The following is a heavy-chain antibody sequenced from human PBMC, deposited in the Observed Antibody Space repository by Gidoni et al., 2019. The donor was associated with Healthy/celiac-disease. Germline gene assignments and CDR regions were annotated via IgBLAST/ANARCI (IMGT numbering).Heavy chain of an antibody. CDR1: GYTFTSYY. V-gene: IGHV1-46*01. CDR3: ARDYDTYYYGSGTQGY. J-gene: IGHJ4*02. D-gene: IGHD3-10*01. CDR2: INPSGGST. Sequence: QVQLVQSGAEVKKPGASVKVSCKASGYTFTSYYMHWVRQAPGQGLEWMGIINPSGGSTSYAKKFQGRVTMTRDTSTSTVYMELSSLRSEDTAVYYCARDYDTYYYGSGTQGYWGQGTLVTVSS.